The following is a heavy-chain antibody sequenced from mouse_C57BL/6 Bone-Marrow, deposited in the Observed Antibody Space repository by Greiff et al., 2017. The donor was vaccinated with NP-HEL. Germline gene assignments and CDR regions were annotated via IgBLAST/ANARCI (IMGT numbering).Heavy chain of an antibody. CDR2: IRNKANNHAT. Sequence: EVMLVESGGGLVQPGGSMKLSCAASGFTFSDAWMDWVRQSPEKGLEWVAEIRNKANNHATYYAESVKGRFTISRDDSKSSVYLQMNSLRAEDTGIYYCTILPIYYYGGDYWGQDTTLTVSS. CDR1: GFTFSDAW. J-gene: IGHJ2*01. CDR3: TILPIYYYGGDY. V-gene: IGHV6-6*01. D-gene: IGHD1-1*01.